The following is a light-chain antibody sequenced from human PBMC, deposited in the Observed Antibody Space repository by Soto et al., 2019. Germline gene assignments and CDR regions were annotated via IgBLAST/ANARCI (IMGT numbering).Light chain of an antibody. CDR2: GVS. V-gene: IGLV2-14*01. CDR1: SSDVGRYNY. CDR3: NSYAGTSYV. J-gene: IGLJ1*01. Sequence: QSVLTQRASVSGSPGQSITISCTGTSSDVGRYNYVSWYQQFPGKAPKLIIYGVSNRPSGVSNRFSGSKSGNTASLTISGLQAEDEADYYCNSYAGTSYVFGTGTKVTVL.